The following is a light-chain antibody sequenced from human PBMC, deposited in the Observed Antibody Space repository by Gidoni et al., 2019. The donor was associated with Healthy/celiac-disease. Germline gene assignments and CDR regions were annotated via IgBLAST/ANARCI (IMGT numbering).Light chain of an antibody. CDR3: SSYTSSSTGV. CDR1: SSDVGGYNY. CDR2: DVS. Sequence: QSALTQPAPVSGSPGQPITISCTGTSSDVGGYNYVSWYQQHPGKAPKLMIYDVSNRPSGVSNRFSGSKSGNTASLTISGLQAEDEADYYCSSYTSSSTGVFVGGTKLPVL. J-gene: IGLJ2*01. V-gene: IGLV2-14*01.